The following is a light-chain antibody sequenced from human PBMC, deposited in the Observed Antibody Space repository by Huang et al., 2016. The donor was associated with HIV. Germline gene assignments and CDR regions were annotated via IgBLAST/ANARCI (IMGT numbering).Light chain of an antibody. CDR3: LQDHNYPRT. J-gene: IGKJ1*01. CDR2: GAS. V-gene: IGKV1-6*01. CDR1: QGITDD. Sequence: AIQMTQSPSSLSASVGDRVTITCRASQGITDDLAWYQQKPGKAPKLLISGASTLRSGVTARVSGSGSGTDFTLTISSLQPEDYATYYCLQDHNYPRTFGQGTKVEI.